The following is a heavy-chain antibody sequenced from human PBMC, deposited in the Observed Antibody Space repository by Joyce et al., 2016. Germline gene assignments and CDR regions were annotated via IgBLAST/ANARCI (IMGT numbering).Heavy chain of an antibody. CDR2: SYPSDSDA. CDR3: ARVRGDDYTGLSLDY. V-gene: IGHV5-51*01. D-gene: IGHD4/OR15-4a*01. Sequence: EVQLVQSGPAVKKPGESLEISCRGSQYRFTSYWIVWGRQVPGNGLEWMGMSYPSDSDAIYAPSFVGQPTMSVYKSSSTAFLQWNYVTSSDTAVYYCARVRGDDYTGLSLDYWGQGTLVTVSS. J-gene: IGHJ4*02. CDR1: QYRFTSYW.